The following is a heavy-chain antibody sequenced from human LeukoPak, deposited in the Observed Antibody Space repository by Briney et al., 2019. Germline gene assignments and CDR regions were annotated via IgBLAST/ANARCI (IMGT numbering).Heavy chain of an antibody. V-gene: IGHV1-2*02. J-gene: IGHJ4*02. Sequence: ASVTVSCKASGHTFTGYYVYWVRQAPGQGLEWMGWMNPNVGGANFPQKFQDRVTVTNHPAISAAYMELSRLRSDETAVYYCARGVFGESLESWGQGTLVTVSS. CDR1: GHTFTGYY. CDR2: MNPNVGGA. D-gene: IGHD3-10*02. CDR3: ARGVFGESLES.